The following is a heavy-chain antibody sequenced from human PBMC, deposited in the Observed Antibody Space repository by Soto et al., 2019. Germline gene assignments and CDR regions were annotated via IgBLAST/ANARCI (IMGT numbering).Heavy chain of an antibody. CDR3: ARAEYYDSSGYENYYYYYGMDV. V-gene: IGHV5-51*01. CDR1: GYSFTSYW. CDR2: IYPGDSDT. D-gene: IGHD3-22*01. J-gene: IGHJ6*02. Sequence: GESLKISCKGSGYSFTSYWIGWVRQMPGKGLEWMGIIYPGDSDTRYSPSFQGQVTISADKSISSAYLQWSSLKASDTAMYYCARAEYYDSSGYENYYYYYGMDVWGQGTTVTVSS.